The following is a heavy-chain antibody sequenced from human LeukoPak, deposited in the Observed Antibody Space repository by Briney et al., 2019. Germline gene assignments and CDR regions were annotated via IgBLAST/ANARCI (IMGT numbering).Heavy chain of an antibody. J-gene: IGHJ6*02. CDR1: GFSLSTSGMC. D-gene: IGHD6-13*01. Sequence: SGPALVNPTQPLTLTCTFSGFSLSTSGMCVNWIRQPPVKAPEWLARIDWDDDKYYNTSLKTRLTISKDTSKNQVVLTMTNMDPVDTATYYCARMQRTAPGRGYYYYTMDVWGQGTTVTVSS. CDR2: IDWDDDK. V-gene: IGHV2-70*11. CDR3: ARMQRTAPGRGYYYYTMDV.